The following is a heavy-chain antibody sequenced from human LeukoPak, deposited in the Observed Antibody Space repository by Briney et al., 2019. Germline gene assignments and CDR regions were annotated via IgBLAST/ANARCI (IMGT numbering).Heavy chain of an antibody. D-gene: IGHD2-2*02. Sequence: PGRSLRLSCASSGFTFSSYGMHWVRQAPGKGLEWVAVIWYDGSNKYYADSVKGRFTISRDNAKNSLYLQMNSLRAEDTAVYYCARDQDVVVVAAAIGYDVFDIWGQGTMVTVSS. CDR1: GFTFSSYG. CDR2: IWYDGSNK. CDR3: ARDQDVVVVAAAIGYDVFDI. J-gene: IGHJ3*02. V-gene: IGHV3-33*01.